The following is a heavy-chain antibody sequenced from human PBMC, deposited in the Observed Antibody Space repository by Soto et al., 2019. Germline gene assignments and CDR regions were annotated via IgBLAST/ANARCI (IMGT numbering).Heavy chain of an antibody. J-gene: IGHJ4*02. Sequence: QVQLQESGPRLVKLSQTLSLTCSVSGVSISSDDAYWAWIRQAPGKGLEWIGYILHSGSTYYNPSLDSRLTISLDTSKNQFSLRLRSVTAADTAVYFCARAPANSENWNPYYFDYWGQGTLVTVSP. V-gene: IGHV4-30-4*01. D-gene: IGHD1-1*01. CDR1: GVSISSDDAY. CDR3: ARAPANSENWNPYYFDY. CDR2: ILHSGST.